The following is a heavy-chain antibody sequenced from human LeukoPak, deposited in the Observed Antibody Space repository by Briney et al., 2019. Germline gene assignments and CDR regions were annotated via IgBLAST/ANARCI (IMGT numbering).Heavy chain of an antibody. CDR1: GYTFTGYY. J-gene: IGHJ4*02. V-gene: IGHV1-2*06. CDR3: ARGTSGWYGFDY. Sequence: ASVKVSCKASGYTFTGYYMHWVRQAPGQGLEWIGRINPNSGGTNYAQKFQGRVTMTRDTSISTAYMELSRLRSDDTAVYYCARGTSGWYGFDYWGQGTLVTVSS. CDR2: INPNSGGT. D-gene: IGHD6-19*01.